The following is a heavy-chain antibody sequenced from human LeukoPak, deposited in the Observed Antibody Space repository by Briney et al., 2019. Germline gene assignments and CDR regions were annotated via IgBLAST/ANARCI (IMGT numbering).Heavy chain of an antibody. CDR3: ARLVSARFYGDCLDN. J-gene: IGHJ4*02. CDR2: IKEDGSEK. CDR1: RFTFICFS. V-gene: IGHV3-7*01. D-gene: IGHD4-17*01. Sequence: PGRSLRLSCAASRFTFICFSMTWVRQAPGKGLEWVANIKEDGSEKYYVDSVKGRFTISRDNAGNSLYLQMNSLRVDDTAVYYCARLVSARFYGDCLDNWGQGTLVTVSS.